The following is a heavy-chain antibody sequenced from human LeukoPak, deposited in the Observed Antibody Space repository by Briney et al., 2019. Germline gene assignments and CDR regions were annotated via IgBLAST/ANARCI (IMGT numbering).Heavy chain of an antibody. V-gene: IGHV4-4*09. CDR1: GGSISSYY. CDR2: IYTSGST. Sequence: SETLSLTCPVSGGSISSYYWSWIRQPPGKGLEWIGYIYTSGSTNYNPSLKSRVTISVDTSKNQFSLKLSSVTAADTAVYYCARGSDVGDYGGRPYYYYYYYMDVWGKGTTVTVSS. CDR3: ARGSDVGDYGGRPYYYYYYYMDV. J-gene: IGHJ6*03. D-gene: IGHD4-23*01.